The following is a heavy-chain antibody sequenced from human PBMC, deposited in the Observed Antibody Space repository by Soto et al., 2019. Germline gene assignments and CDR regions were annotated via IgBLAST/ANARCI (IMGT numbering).Heavy chain of an antibody. CDR1: AFTFSNYT. V-gene: IGHV3-21*01. J-gene: IGHJ2*01. D-gene: IGHD3-3*01. CDR2: IRSSGSHV. Sequence: GGSLRLSCEASAFTFSNYTMNWVRQIPGKGLEWIASIRSSGSHVYYGDSVKGRFTISRDNAKNSLYLQMHSLRVADTAVYYCARLPTRGFWSADGWYFDLWGRGTLVTVSS. CDR3: ARLPTRGFWSADGWYFDL.